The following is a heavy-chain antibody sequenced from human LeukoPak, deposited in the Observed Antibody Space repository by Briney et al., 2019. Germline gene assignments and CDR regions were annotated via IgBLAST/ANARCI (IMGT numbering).Heavy chain of an antibody. V-gene: IGHV3-30-3*01. CDR2: ISNDGRDK. CDR3: AKDLTTTSADYYFDY. J-gene: IGHJ4*02. CDR1: GFTFSSYA. D-gene: IGHD1-1*01. Sequence: GGSLRLSCAASGFTFSSYALNWVRQAPGKGLEWVAVISNDGRDKHHADSVQGRFIVSRGNSKNTLYLQMNSLRGEDTAVYYCAKDLTTTSADYYFDYWGQGTLVTVSS.